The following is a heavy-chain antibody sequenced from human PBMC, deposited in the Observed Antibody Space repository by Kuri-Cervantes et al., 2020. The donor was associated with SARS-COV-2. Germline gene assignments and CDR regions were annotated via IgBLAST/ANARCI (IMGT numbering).Heavy chain of an antibody. J-gene: IGHJ6*02. V-gene: IGHV3-30-3*01. Sequence: GESLKISCAASEFTFSSYAMHWVRQAPGKGLEWMAVISYDGSNKYYADSVKGRFTISRDNSKNTLYLQMNSLRAEDTAVHYCARDPQRYFDWLLSYYYYGMDVWGQGTTVTVSS. CDR2: ISYDGSNK. D-gene: IGHD3-9*01. CDR1: EFTFSSYA. CDR3: ARDPQRYFDWLLSYYYYGMDV.